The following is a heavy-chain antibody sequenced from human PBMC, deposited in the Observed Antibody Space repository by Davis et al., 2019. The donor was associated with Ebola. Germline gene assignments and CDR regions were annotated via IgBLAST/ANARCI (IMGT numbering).Heavy chain of an antibody. Sequence: ESLKISCKGSGYNFSSYWIAWVRQMPGKGLEWMAIIYPGDSDTRFSPSFQGQVTISADKSITTAYLQWSSLKASDTAMYFCARHKIAVAGAQGAFDIWGQGTMVTVSS. CDR2: IYPGDSDT. CDR3: ARHKIAVAGAQGAFDI. V-gene: IGHV5-51*01. CDR1: GYNFSSYW. J-gene: IGHJ3*02. D-gene: IGHD6-19*01.